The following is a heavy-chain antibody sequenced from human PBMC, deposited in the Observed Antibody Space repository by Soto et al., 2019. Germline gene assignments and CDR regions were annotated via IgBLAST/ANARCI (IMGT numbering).Heavy chain of an antibody. J-gene: IGHJ4*02. CDR2: IYYSGST. V-gene: IGHV4-59*02. CDR3: ASRARRGYSSGWYLDY. Sequence: PSETLSLTCTVSGGSVSSYYWSWIRQSPGKGLEWIGFIYYSGSTKYKPSLKSRVSISVDTSKNQFSLKLSSVTAADTAVYYCASRARRGYSSGWYLDYWGQGTLVTVSS. D-gene: IGHD6-19*01. CDR1: GGSVSSYY.